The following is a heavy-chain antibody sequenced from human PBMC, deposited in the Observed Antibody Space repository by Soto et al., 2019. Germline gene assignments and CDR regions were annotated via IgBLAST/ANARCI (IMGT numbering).Heavy chain of an antibody. J-gene: IGHJ5*02. Sequence: GGSLRLSCAASGFSFSNFAMSWVRQAPGTGLEWVSSISGSGDKTYYLDSVKGRFTISRDNSKNTLYLHMNSLGAEDTAVYFCAKDYASTWYWYFDPWGQGTLVTVS. V-gene: IGHV3-23*01. D-gene: IGHD6-13*01. CDR1: GFSFSNFA. CDR3: AKDYASTWYWYFDP. CDR2: ISGSGDKT.